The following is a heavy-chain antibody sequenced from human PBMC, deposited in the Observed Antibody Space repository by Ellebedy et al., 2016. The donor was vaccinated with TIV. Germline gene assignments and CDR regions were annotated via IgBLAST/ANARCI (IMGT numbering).Heavy chain of an antibody. D-gene: IGHD1-1*01. CDR3: AKSPNWSLHN. J-gene: IGHJ4*02. CDR2: ISTNGAGT. Sequence: PGGSLRLSCAASGFTFGSYDMTWVRQAPGKGLAWVSSISTNGAGTKYADSVQGRFTVSSDNSRSTLYLQMNSLRAEDTAVYYCAKSPNWSLHNWGQGTPVTVSS. CDR1: GFTFGSYD. V-gene: IGHV3-23*01.